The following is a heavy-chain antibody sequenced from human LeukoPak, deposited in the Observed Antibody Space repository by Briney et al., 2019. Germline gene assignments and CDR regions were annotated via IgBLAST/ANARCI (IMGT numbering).Heavy chain of an antibody. CDR2: IKRRTDGGTI. V-gene: IGHV3-15*07. J-gene: IGHJ4*02. CDR3: TTDKFYYYDSSGYYQPDY. D-gene: IGHD3-22*01. Sequence: VGQAPGRXGEWVGRIKRRTDGGTIDYAAPVKGRFTISRDDSKNTLYLQMNSLKTEDTAVYFCTTDKFYYYDSSGYYQPDYWGQGTLVTVSS.